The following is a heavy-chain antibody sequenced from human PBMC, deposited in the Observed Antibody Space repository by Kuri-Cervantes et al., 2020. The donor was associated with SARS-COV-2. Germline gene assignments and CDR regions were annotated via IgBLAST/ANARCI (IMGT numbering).Heavy chain of an antibody. J-gene: IGHJ6*03. CDR1: GFIFSDYA. D-gene: IGHD3-10*01. CDR3: TTGPSVAVRPDSYFYMDV. CDR2: SRSKAYGGTS. Sequence: LSLTCEASGFIFSDYAIDWFRQTPGKGLEWVGFSRSKAYGGTSEYAASVKDRFTISGDDTGTIAYLQMNSLKTEDTAVYYCTTGPSVAVRPDSYFYMDVWGKGTTVTVSS. V-gene: IGHV3-49*03.